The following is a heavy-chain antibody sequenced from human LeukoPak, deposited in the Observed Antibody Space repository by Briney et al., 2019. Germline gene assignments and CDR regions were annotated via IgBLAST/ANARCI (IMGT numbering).Heavy chain of an antibody. CDR3: TTESSSSWYGYYYYYMDV. CDR1: GFTFSNAW. Sequence: GGSLRLSCAASGFTFSNAWMSWVRQAPGKGLEWVGRIKSKTDGGTTDYAAPVKGRFTISRDDSKNTLYLQMNRLKTEDTAAYYCTTESSSSWYGYYYYYMDVWGKGTTVTISS. J-gene: IGHJ6*03. D-gene: IGHD6-13*01. CDR2: IKSKTDGGTT. V-gene: IGHV3-15*01.